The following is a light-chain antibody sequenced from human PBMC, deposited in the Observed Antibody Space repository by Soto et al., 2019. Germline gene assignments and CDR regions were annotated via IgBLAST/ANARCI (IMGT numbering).Light chain of an antibody. V-gene: IGKV1-5*01. CDR3: QHYNTES. J-gene: IGKJ1*01. CDR2: HAS. CDR1: QSISDW. Sequence: DIQMTQSPSSLPASVGGRVTVACRSSQSISDWLAWYQQKPGTALKVLINHASRWESGVPSRFSGSGSGTEFTLTITNLQHDAFATYYCQHYNTESFGQGTKVDI.